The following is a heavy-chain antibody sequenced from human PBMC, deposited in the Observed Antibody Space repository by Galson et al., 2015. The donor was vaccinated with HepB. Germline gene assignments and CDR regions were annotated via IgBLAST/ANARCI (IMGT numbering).Heavy chain of an antibody. D-gene: IGHD6-19*01. V-gene: IGHV6-1*01. Sequence: CAISGDSVSSNSAAWNWIRQSPSRGLEWLGRTYYRSKWYNDYAVSVKSRITINPDTSKNQFSLQLNSVTPEDTAVYYCARGIAVAYYYYYYYMDVWGKGTAVTVSS. CDR3: ARGIAVAYYYYYYYMDV. J-gene: IGHJ6*03. CDR1: GDSVSSNSAA. CDR2: TYYRSKWYN.